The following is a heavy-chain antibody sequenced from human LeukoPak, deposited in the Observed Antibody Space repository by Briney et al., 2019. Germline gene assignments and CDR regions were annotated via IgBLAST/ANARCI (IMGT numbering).Heavy chain of an antibody. V-gene: IGHV1-46*01. D-gene: IGHD3-16*02. Sequence: ASVKVSCKASGYTFTSYYMHWVRQAPGQGLEWMGIINPSAGSTSYAQKFQGRVTMTRDTSTSTVYMELSSLRSEDTAVYYCARDFADYVWGSYRSPPRYYFDYWGQGTLVTVSS. CDR1: GYTFTSYY. CDR2: INPSAGST. CDR3: ARDFADYVWGSYRSPPRYYFDY. J-gene: IGHJ4*02.